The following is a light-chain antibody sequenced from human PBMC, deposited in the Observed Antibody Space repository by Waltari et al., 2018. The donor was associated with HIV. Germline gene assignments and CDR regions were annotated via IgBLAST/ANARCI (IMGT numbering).Light chain of an antibody. J-gene: IGLJ2*01. CDR2: DVT. Sequence: QSALTQPPSASRSPGQSVTISCTRTSSDVAAYNSVSWFQQHPGKAPKLMIYDVTKRPSGVPDRFAGSKSGNTASLTVSGLQAEDEADYYCASHAGSKDVFGGGTRLTVL. CDR3: ASHAGSKDV. V-gene: IGLV2-8*01. CDR1: SSDVAAYNS.